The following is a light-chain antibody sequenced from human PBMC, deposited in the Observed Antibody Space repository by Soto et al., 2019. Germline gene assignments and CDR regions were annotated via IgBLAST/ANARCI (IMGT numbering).Light chain of an antibody. Sequence: DIVMTQSPATLSMSPGQRATLSCLASQSVGHDVAWYQQRPAQDPRLLLYGPSTRALGVPDRFSGSGSGTEFTLTISSLQSEDFAVYYCQQYNTWPPFTVGPGTKVYIK. CDR3: QQYNTWPPFT. J-gene: IGKJ3*01. V-gene: IGKV3-15*01. CDR1: QSVGHD. CDR2: GPS.